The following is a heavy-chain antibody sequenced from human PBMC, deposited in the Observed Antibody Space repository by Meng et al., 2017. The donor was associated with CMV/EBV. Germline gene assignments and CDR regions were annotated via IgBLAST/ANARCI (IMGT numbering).Heavy chain of an antibody. V-gene: IGHV2-5*02. CDR1: VFSLSTSGLG. D-gene: IGHD5-18*01. CDR2: IYLDDDK. Sequence: QYTVKESGPTLVTPTTTLTLTFTFTVFSLSTSGLGVSWIRQPPGKALEWLALIYLDDDKRYSPSLKSRLTITKDTSKNQVVLTMTNMDPVDTATYYCAHLDTAKLHFDYWGQGTLVTVSS. J-gene: IGHJ4*02. CDR3: AHLDTAKLHFDY.